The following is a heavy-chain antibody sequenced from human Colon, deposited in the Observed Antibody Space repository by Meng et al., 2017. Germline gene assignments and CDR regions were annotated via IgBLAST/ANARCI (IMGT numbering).Heavy chain of an antibody. CDR1: GDSISSVNW. D-gene: IGHD1/OR15-1a*01. V-gene: IGHV4-4*02. CDR3: ARSPLRNRSFDS. CDR2: IYQSGNT. J-gene: IGHJ4*02. Sequence: QVQLQESGPGLLIHSGALSLPCTVSGDSISSVNWWTWVRQSPGKGLEWIGEIYQSGNTNYNPSIKSRVTMSLDKSKNTFSLNLSSVTAADTAFYYCARSPLRNRSFDSWGQGTLVTVSS.